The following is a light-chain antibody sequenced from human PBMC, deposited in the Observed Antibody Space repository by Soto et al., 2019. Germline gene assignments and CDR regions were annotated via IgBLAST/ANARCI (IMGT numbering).Light chain of an antibody. CDR2: EGS. Sequence: QSALTQPASVSGSPGQSITISCTGTSSDVGSYNLVSWYQQHPGKAPKLMIYEGSKRPSGVANRFSGSKSGNTASLTSSGLQAEDEADYYCCSYADSRCVVFGGGTKLTVL. J-gene: IGLJ2*01. CDR1: SSDVGSYNL. V-gene: IGLV2-23*01. CDR3: CSYADSRCVV.